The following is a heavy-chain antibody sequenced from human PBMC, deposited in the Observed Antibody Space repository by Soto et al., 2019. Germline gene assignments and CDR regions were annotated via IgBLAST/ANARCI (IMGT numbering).Heavy chain of an antibody. CDR1: GGSFSGYY. V-gene: IGHV4-34*01. CDR3: ARGLYGSGPPAD. J-gene: IGHJ4*02. CDR2: INHSGST. D-gene: IGHD3-10*01. Sequence: SETLSLTCAVYGGSFSGYYWSWIRQPPGKGLEWIGEINHSGSTNYNPSLKSRVTISVDTSKNQFSLKLSSVTAADTAVYYCARGLYGSGPPADWGQGTLVTVSS.